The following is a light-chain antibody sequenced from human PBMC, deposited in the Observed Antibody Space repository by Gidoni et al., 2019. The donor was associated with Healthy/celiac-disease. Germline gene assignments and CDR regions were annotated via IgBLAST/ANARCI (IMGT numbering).Light chain of an antibody. Sequence: DIQMTQSPSTLSASVGDRVTITCRASQSISSWFAWYQQKPGKAPKLLIYKASSLESGVPSRFSGSGSGTEFTLTISSLQPDDFATYYCQQYNSYSQTFGQXTKVEIK. J-gene: IGKJ1*01. CDR3: QQYNSYSQT. V-gene: IGKV1-5*03. CDR1: QSISSW. CDR2: KAS.